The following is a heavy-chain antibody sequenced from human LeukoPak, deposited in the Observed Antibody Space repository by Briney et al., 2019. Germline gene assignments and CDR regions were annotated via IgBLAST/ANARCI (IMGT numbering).Heavy chain of an antibody. D-gene: IGHD1-26*01. V-gene: IGHV4-38-2*01. Sequence: SETLSLTCAVSGNSISNTDYWGWIRQPPGKELEWIGSIYNSGSTHYNPSLKSRVTISVDTSKNQFSLKLNSVTAADTAVYYCARNSSGNYFDYWGQGTLVTVSS. CDR1: GNSISNTDY. CDR2: IYNSGST. CDR3: ARNSSGNYFDY. J-gene: IGHJ4*02.